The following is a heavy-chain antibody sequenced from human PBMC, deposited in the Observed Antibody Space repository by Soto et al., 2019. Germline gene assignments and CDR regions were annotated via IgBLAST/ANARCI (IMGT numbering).Heavy chain of an antibody. Sequence: QVQLVESGGGLVKPGGSLRLSCAASGFIFSDYYMSWIRQAPGKGLEWVSYISSSSYTNYADSVKGRFTISRDNAKHSLYLQLNSLRAEDTAVYYCARGDSGSYYDFDYWGQGTLVTVSS. V-gene: IGHV3-11*06. J-gene: IGHJ4*02. CDR2: ISSSSYT. CDR3: ARGDSGSYYDFDY. CDR1: GFIFSDYY. D-gene: IGHD1-26*01.